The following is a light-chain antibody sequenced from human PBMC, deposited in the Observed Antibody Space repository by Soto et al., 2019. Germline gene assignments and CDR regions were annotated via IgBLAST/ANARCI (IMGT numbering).Light chain of an antibody. J-gene: IGKJ4*01. CDR1: QSISSW. V-gene: IGKV1-5*01. CDR2: DAS. Sequence: DIQMTQSPSTLSASVGDRVTITCRASQSISSWLAWYQQKPGKAPKLLIYDASSLESGVPSRFSGSESGTEFTLTISSLQPDDFATYYCQQYNSYSVTFGGGTKVEIK. CDR3: QQYNSYSVT.